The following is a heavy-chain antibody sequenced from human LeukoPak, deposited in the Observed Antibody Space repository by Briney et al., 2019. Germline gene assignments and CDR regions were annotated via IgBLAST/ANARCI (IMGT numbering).Heavy chain of an antibody. V-gene: IGHV3-43*02. J-gene: IGHJ4*02. CDR1: GFTFHYYA. Sequence: GPLRLSSPASGFTFHYYAMHWVRPATGQGLEWVSLINWDGGSTYYTDSVKGRFTISRDNSKNSLYLQMSSLRTEDTALYYCAKAGVEMATIGVDYWGQGTLVTVSS. CDR2: INWDGGST. D-gene: IGHD5-24*01. CDR3: AKAGVEMATIGVDY.